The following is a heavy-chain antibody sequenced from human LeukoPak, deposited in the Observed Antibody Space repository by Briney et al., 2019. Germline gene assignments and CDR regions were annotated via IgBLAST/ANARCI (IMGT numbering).Heavy chain of an antibody. CDR3: VVVPAAMNDY. CDR2: INHSGST. V-gene: IGHV4-34*01. J-gene: IGHJ4*02. CDR1: GGSFSGYY. D-gene: IGHD2-2*01. Sequence: SETLSLTCAVYGGSFSGYYWSWIRQPPGEGLEWIGEINHSGSTNYNPSLKSRVTISVDTSKNQFSLKLSSVTAADTAVYYCVVVPAAMNDYWGQGTLVTVSS.